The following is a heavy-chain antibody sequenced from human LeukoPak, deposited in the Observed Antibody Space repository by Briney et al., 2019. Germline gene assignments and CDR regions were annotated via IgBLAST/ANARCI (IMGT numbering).Heavy chain of an antibody. CDR1: GGSISTYY. CDR3: ERGSVGASTDYYYYYMDV. Sequence: SETLSLTCTVSGGSISTYYWSWLRQPPGKGLEWIGYIYYSGSTNYNPSLKSRVTISVATSKNQFSLRLSSVTAADTAVYYCERGSVGASTDYYYYYMDVWGKGTTVTVSS. J-gene: IGHJ6*03. D-gene: IGHD1-26*01. V-gene: IGHV4-59*01. CDR2: IYYSGST.